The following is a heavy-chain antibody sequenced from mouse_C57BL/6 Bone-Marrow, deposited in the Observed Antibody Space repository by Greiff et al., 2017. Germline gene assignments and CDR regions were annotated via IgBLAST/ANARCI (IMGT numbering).Heavy chain of an antibody. D-gene: IGHD1-1*01. Sequence: VQVVESGAELVKPGASVKISCKASGYAFSSYWMNWVKQRPGKGLEWIGQIYPGDGDTNYNGKFKGKATLTAGKSSSTAYMQLSSLTSEDSAVYFCARNPLYYYGSSQYYFDDWGQGTTLTVSS. CDR1: GYAFSSYW. CDR2: IYPGDGDT. CDR3: ARNPLYYYGSSQYYFDD. J-gene: IGHJ2*01. V-gene: IGHV1-80*01.